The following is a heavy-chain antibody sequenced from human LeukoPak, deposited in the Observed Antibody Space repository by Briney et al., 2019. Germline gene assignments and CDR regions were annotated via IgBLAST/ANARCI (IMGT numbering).Heavy chain of an antibody. CDR3: ARDLVVADAFDY. CDR1: GGSISSYY. D-gene: IGHD2-15*01. Sequence: SETLSLTCTVSGGSISSYYWSWIRQPAGKGLEWIGRIYTSGSTNYNPSLKSRVTMSVDTSKNQFSLKLNSVTAADTAVYYCARDLVVADAFDYWGQGTLVTVSS. J-gene: IGHJ4*02. CDR2: IYTSGST. V-gene: IGHV4-4*07.